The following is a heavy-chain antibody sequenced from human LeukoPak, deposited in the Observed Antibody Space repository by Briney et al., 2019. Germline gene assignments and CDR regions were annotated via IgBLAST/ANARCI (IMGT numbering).Heavy chain of an antibody. CDR2: IKQDGTEK. Sequence: GGSLRLSCAASGFTFTTYWMSWVRQAPGKGLEWVANIKQDGTEKYYVDSVKGRFTISRDNAKNSLYLQMNSLRAEDTAVYYCARVLRHYYYYMDVWGKGTTVTISS. CDR1: GFTFTTYW. V-gene: IGHV3-7*01. J-gene: IGHJ6*03. CDR3: ARVLRHYYYYMDV.